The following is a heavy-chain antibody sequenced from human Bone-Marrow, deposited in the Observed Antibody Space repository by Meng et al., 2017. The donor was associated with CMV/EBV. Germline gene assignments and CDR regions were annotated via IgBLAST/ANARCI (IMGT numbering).Heavy chain of an antibody. Sequence: SETLSLTCTVSGGSISSYYWSWIRQPPGKGLEWIGYIYYSGSTNYNPSLKSRVTISVDTSKNQFSLKLSSVTAADTAVYYCARVAYSNYVPGYYYYGMDVWGQGTTVTVSS. CDR1: GGSISSYY. CDR3: ARVAYSNYVPGYYYYGMDV. CDR2: IYYSGST. J-gene: IGHJ6*02. V-gene: IGHV4-59*01. D-gene: IGHD4-11*01.